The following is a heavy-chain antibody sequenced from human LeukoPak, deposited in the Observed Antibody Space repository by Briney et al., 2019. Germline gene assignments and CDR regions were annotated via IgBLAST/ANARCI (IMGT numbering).Heavy chain of an antibody. CDR2: IYTSGST. CDR1: GGSISSGSYY. J-gene: IGHJ3*02. V-gene: IGHV4-61*02. D-gene: IGHD3-3*01. Sequence: PSETLSLTCTVSGGSISSGSYYWSWIRQPAGKGLEWIGRIYTSGSTNYNPSLQSRVTISVDTSKNQFSLKLSSVTAADTAVYYCARSWGIFGVVRYAFDIWGQGTMVTVSS. CDR3: ARSWGIFGVVRYAFDI.